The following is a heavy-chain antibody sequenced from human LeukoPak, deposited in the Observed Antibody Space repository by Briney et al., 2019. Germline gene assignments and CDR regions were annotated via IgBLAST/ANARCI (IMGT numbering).Heavy chain of an antibody. J-gene: IGHJ6*03. D-gene: IGHD3-3*01. CDR2: IYSSRRP. Sequence: SEPLSLPCTISGSSLGEFFWSGIRQPSGKGQVCIGRIYSSRRPDYNPSLQSRITISVDKSKSEFSLRQRSVTAADTAVYYCARGGSGLRFVEWPPPRGDDFDYYMAVWGKGTTVTVSS. CDR1: GSSLGEFF. CDR3: ARGGSGLRFVEWPPPRGDDFDYYMAV. V-gene: IGHV4-4*07.